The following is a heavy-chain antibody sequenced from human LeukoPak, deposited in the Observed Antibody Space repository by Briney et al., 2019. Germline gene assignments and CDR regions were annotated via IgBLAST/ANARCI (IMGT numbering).Heavy chain of an antibody. J-gene: IGHJ6*02. V-gene: IGHV1-69*05. CDR2: IIPIFGTA. CDR1: GGTFSSYA. Sequence: ASVKVSCKASGGTFSSYAISWVRQAPGQGLEWMGGIIPIFGTANYAQKFQGRVTITTDESTSTAYMELSSLRSEDTAVYYCATVSLEGATERDSEGPGYYYYYGMDVWGQGTTVTVSS. CDR3: ATVSLEGATERDSEGPGYYYYYGMDV. D-gene: IGHD1-26*01.